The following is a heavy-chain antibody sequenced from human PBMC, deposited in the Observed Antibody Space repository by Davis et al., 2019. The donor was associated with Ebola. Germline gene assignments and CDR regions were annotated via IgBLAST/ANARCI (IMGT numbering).Heavy chain of an antibody. V-gene: IGHV3-74*01. J-gene: IGHJ2*01. CDR2: TNEDGTTT. D-gene: IGHD1-26*01. CDR3: ARDSNLRELLDWYFDL. CDR1: GFTFDDYA. Sequence: HTGGSLRLSCAASGFTFDDYAMHWVRQVPGKGLVWVSRTNEDGTTTNYADSVRGRFTISRDNAKNTLYLQMNSLRAEDTAVYYCARDSNLRELLDWYFDLWGRGTLVTVSS.